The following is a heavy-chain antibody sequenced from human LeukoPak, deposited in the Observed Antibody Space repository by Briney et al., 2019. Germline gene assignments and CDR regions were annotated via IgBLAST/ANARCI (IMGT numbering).Heavy chain of an antibody. CDR2: INHSGST. Sequence: PSETLSLTCAVYGGSFSGYYWSWIRQPPGKGLEWIGEINHSGSTNYNPSLKSRVTIPVDTSKNQFSLKLSSVTAADTAVYYCARVYSSSWYRRFGGNDYWGQGTLVTVSS. J-gene: IGHJ4*02. D-gene: IGHD6-13*01. V-gene: IGHV4-34*01. CDR3: ARVYSSSWYRRFGGNDY. CDR1: GGSFSGYY.